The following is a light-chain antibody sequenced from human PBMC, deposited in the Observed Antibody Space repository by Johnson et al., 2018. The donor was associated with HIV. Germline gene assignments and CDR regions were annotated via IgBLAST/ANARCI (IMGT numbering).Light chain of an antibody. CDR2: DNN. Sequence: QSVLTQPPSVSAAPGQKVTISCSGSSSNIGNNRVSWYQQLPGTAPKLLIYDNNKRPSGIPDRFSGSKSGTSATLGITGLQTGDEADYYFGTWDSSLSAFYFFGTGTQITVL. V-gene: IGLV1-51*01. J-gene: IGLJ1*01. CDR1: SSNIGNNR. CDR3: GTWDSSLSAFYF.